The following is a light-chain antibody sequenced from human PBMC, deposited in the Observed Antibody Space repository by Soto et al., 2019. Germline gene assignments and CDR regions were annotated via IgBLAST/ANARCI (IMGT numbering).Light chain of an antibody. CDR3: GALDDGLSADV. CDR1: ASSVGNHY. Sequence: QSVLPQPPSGSAAPRQKVTMSCSGSASSVGNHYVSWYQQLPGTAPKLLIYDGNKRPSGIPDRFSGSKSATSATLGITGLQTGDEADYYCGALDDGLSADVFGPGTKLTVL. V-gene: IGLV1-51*01. CDR2: DGN. J-gene: IGLJ1*01.